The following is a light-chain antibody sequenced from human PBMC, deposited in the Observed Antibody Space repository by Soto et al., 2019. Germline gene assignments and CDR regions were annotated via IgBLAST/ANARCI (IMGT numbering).Light chain of an antibody. J-gene: IGKJ3*01. V-gene: IGKV3-15*01. Sequence: EIVMTQSPATLSVSPGERATLSCRSSQSVSSKLGWYQQKPGQAPRLLIYGASIRATGIPARFSGSGSGTEFTLTISSLQSEAFAVSYCQQYNNWPRTFGPGTKVDIK. CDR1: QSVSSK. CDR2: GAS. CDR3: QQYNNWPRT.